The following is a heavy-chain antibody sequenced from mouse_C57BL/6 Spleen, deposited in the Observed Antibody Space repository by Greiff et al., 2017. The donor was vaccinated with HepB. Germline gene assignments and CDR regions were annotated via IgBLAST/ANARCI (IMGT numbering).Heavy chain of an antibody. V-gene: IGHV1-81*01. CDR1: GYTFTSYG. J-gene: IGHJ4*01. CDR2: IYPRSGNT. D-gene: IGHD1-1*01. Sequence: QVQLQQSGAELARPGASVKLSCKASGYTFTSYGIRWVKQRTGQGLEWIGEIYPRSGNTYYNEKFKGKATLTADKASSTAYMELRSLTSEDSAVYFCARYCGGGYEAMDDWGQGTSVTVSS. CDR3: ARYCGGGYEAMDD.